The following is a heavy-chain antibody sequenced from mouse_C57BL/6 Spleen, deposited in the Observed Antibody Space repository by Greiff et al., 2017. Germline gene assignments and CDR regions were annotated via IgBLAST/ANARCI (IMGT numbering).Heavy chain of an antibody. Sequence: QVQLQQPGAELVKPGASVKLSCKASGYTFTRYWMQWVKQRPGQGLEWIGEIDPSDSYTNYNQKFKGKATLTVDTSSSTAYMQLSSLTSEDSAVYYCARSKLDYWGQGTTLTVSS. J-gene: IGHJ2*01. CDR1: GYTFTRYW. CDR2: IDPSDSYT. V-gene: IGHV1-50*01. CDR3: ARSKLDY.